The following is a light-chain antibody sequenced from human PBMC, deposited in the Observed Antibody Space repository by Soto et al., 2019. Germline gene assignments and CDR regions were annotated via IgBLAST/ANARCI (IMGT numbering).Light chain of an antibody. J-gene: IGKJ3*01. CDR2: GAS. CDR3: QQYGSSPFT. CDR1: QRVSSNF. V-gene: IGKV3-20*01. Sequence: EIVLTQSPGTLSLSPGERATLSCRASQRVSSNFLAWYQQKPGQAPRLLIYGASSRATGIPDRFSGSGSGRDFTPTISRLEPEDFAVYYCQQYGSSPFTFGPGTKVDIK.